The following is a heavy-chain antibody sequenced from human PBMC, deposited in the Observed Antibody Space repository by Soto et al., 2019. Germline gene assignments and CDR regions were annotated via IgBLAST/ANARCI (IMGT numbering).Heavy chain of an antibody. CDR3: ARTSTDYDFWSGYPYYYYYGMDV. V-gene: IGHV3-33*01. CDR2: IWYDGSHK. CDR1: GFTFRRFG. J-gene: IGHJ6*02. Sequence: QVQLVESGGGVVQPGRSLRLSCAASGFTFRRFGMHWVRQAPGKGLEWVAVIWYDGSHKYFADSVKGRFTISRDNSKKTLYLQINSVRAEDTAVCYCARTSTDYDFWSGYPYYYYYGMDVWGQGTTVTVSS. D-gene: IGHD3-3*01.